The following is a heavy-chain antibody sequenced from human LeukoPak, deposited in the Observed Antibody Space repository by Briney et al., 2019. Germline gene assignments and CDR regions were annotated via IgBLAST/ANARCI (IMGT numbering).Heavy chain of an antibody. D-gene: IGHD2-15*01. Sequence: GGSLRLSCAASGFTFSSCAMTWVRQAPGKGLEWVSAISFSGTTYYADSVKGRFTISRDNSKNTLYVQIKSVRADDTAIYYCAKGPRGDCSGGSCPGDSWGQGTLVTVSS. CDR3: AKGPRGDCSGGSCPGDS. CDR1: GFTFSSCA. V-gene: IGHV3-23*01. J-gene: IGHJ4*02. CDR2: ISFSGTT.